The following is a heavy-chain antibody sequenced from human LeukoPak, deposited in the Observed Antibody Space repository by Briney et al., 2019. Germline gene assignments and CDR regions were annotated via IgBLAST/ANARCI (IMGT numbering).Heavy chain of an antibody. CDR2: IRYDGSNK. Sequence: GGSLRLSCAASGFTFSNYDMHWVRQAPGKELEWVAFIRYDGSNKNYADSVKGRFTISRDNSKNTLYLQMNSLRVDDTAVYYCAKSYDSSGYYYEQYFQHWGQGTLVTVSS. J-gene: IGHJ1*01. CDR3: AKSYDSSGYYYEQYFQH. V-gene: IGHV3-30*02. CDR1: GFTFSNYD. D-gene: IGHD3-22*01.